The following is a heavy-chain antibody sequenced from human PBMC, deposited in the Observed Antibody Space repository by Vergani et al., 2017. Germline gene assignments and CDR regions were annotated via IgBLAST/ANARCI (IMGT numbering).Heavy chain of an antibody. J-gene: IGHJ1*01. V-gene: IGHV3-30-3*02. Sequence: QVQLVESGGGVVQPGRSLRLSCAASGFTFSSYAMHWVRPAPGKGLEWVAVISYDGSNKYYADSVKGRFTISRDNSKNTLYLQMNSLRAEDTAVYYCAKQGGPDSSGYYYPEYFQHWGQGTLVTVSS. CDR1: GFTFSSYA. CDR2: ISYDGSNK. CDR3: AKQGGPDSSGYYYPEYFQH. D-gene: IGHD3-22*01.